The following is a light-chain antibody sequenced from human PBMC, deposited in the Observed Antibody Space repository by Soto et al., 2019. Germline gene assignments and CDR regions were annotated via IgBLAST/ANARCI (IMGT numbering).Light chain of an antibody. J-gene: IGLJ3*02. CDR1: NSNIGSNA. V-gene: IGLV1-44*01. Sequence: QSVLTQPPSASGTPGQRVTISCSGSNSNIGSNAVNWYQQLPGTAPKLLIYFHNHRPSGVPDRFSGSKSGTSASLAISGLQSEDEADYYCSAWDDSFNGLVFGGGTKVTVL. CDR2: FHN. CDR3: SAWDDSFNGLV.